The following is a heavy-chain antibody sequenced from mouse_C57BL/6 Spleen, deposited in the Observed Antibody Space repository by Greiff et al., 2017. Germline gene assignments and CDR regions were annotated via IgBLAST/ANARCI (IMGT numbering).Heavy chain of an antibody. J-gene: IGHJ2*01. Sequence: QVQLQQSGAELVKPGASVKMSCKASGYTFTSYWITWVKQRPGKGLEWIGDIYPGSGSTNYNEKFKSKATLAVDTASSTAYMQLSSLTSEDSAVYYCARWGYGSSDPSIDYWGQGTTLTVSS. V-gene: IGHV1-55*01. D-gene: IGHD1-1*01. CDR2: IYPGSGST. CDR1: GYTFTSYW. CDR3: ARWGYGSSDPSIDY.